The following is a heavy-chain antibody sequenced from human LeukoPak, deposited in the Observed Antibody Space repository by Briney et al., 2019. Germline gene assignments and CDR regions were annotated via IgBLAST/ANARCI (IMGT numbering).Heavy chain of an antibody. D-gene: IGHD2-15*01. CDR1: GGSISSYY. CDR3: ARVVASTSIDS. V-gene: IGHV4-59*01. Sequence: SETLSLTCTVFGGSISSYYWSWIRQPPGKGLEWIGYIYYSGSTNYNPSLKSRVTISVDTSKNQFSLKLRSVTAADTAVYYCARVVASTSIDSWGQGTLVTVSS. CDR2: IYYSGST. J-gene: IGHJ4*02.